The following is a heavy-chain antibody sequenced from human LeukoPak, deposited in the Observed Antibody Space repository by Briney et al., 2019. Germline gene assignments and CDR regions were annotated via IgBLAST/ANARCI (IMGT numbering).Heavy chain of an antibody. CDR1: GGSISSYY. Sequence: PSETLSLTCTVSGGSISSYYWTWIRQPPGKGLEWIGYIYSSGTTNYNPSLESRVTISVDTSKSQFSLNLTSVTAADTAVYYCARATYYYDPIFGYWGQGTLVTVSS. D-gene: IGHD3-22*01. CDR3: ARATYYYDPIFGY. CDR2: IYSSGTT. V-gene: IGHV4-59*01. J-gene: IGHJ4*02.